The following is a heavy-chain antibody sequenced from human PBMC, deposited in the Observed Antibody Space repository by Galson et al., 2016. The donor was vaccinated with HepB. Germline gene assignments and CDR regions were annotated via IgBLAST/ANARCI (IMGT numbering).Heavy chain of an antibody. J-gene: IGHJ4*02. V-gene: IGHV1-2*02. CDR2: INPYNSDT. Sequence: SVKVSCKASGYTFTGYYIHWVRQAPGQGLEWMGWINPYNSDTNYAQKFQGRVTMTRDTSISTACMDLNRLRSDDSAVCYCARGEVVVTGILAVRYFDYWGQGTLVTVSS. CDR3: ARGEVVVTGILAVRYFDY. CDR1: GYTFTGYY. D-gene: IGHD2-21*02.